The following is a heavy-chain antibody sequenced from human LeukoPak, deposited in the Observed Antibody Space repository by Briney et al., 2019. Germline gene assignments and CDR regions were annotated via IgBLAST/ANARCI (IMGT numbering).Heavy chain of an antibody. CDR3: AKDHSVVITTGFDY. CDR2: ISWNSRSI. Sequence: GGSLRLSCAASGFTFCDYAMHWLRHATGKGLEWVSGISWNSRSIVYADSVKGRFTISRDNAKNSLYLQMNSLRAEDTALYYCAKDHSVVITTGFDYWGQGTLVTVSS. CDR1: GFTFCDYA. J-gene: IGHJ4*02. D-gene: IGHD3-22*01. V-gene: IGHV3-9*01.